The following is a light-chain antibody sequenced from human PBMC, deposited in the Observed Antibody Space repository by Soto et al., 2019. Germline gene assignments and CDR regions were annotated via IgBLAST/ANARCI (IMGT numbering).Light chain of an antibody. Sequence: QSVLTQPPSVSGAPGQTVTLSCTGRSSNIGAAYDVHWYQHLPGTAPKLLIYANINRPSGVPDRFSGSKSGTSAFLAITGLQAEDEADYYCQSYDSSLRGVVFGGGTKLTVL. CDR2: ANI. J-gene: IGLJ2*01. V-gene: IGLV1-40*01. CDR1: SSNIGAAYD. CDR3: QSYDSSLRGVV.